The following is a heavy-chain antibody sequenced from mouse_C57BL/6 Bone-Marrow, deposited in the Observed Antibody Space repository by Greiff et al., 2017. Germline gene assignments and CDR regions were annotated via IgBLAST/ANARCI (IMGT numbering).Heavy chain of an antibody. CDR3: AREGNWEVGFDY. CDR1: GYTFTSYW. V-gene: IGHV1-69*01. CDR2: IDPSDSYT. J-gene: IGHJ2*01. D-gene: IGHD4-1*01. Sequence: QVQLKQPGAELVMPGASVKLSCKASGYTFTSYWMHWVKQRPGQGLEWIGEIDPSDSYTNYNQKFKGKSTLTVDKSSSTAYMQLSSLTSEDSAVYYCAREGNWEVGFDYWGQGTTLTVSS.